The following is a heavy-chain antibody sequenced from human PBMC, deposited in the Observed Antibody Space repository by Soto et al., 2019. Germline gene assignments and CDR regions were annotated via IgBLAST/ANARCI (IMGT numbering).Heavy chain of an antibody. Sequence: PGGSLRLSCAASGFIFGDFYMTWIRQAPGKGLEWVSEISTTSTYTNYADSVRGRFTVSRENANNTLYLEMNSLRAEDTAVYFCARDRDTYGHGFFDYWGQGALVTVSS. CDR1: GFIFGDFY. CDR3: ARDRDTYGHGFFDY. CDR2: ISTTSTYT. J-gene: IGHJ4*02. V-gene: IGHV3-11*05. D-gene: IGHD5-18*01.